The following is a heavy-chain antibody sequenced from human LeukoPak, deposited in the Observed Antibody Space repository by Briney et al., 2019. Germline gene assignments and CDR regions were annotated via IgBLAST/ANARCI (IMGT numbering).Heavy chain of an antibody. CDR2: GSYTGTS. CDR1: GGSINSYY. Sequence: SETLSLTCTVSGGSINSYYWSWIRQPPGKGLEWIGYGSYTGTSNSNPSLQSRVTISVDTSTQQFSLKLISVTAADTAVYYCARDSAIVGAGDAFDIWGQGTLVIVSS. V-gene: IGHV4-59*01. CDR3: ARDSAIVGAGDAFDI. J-gene: IGHJ3*02. D-gene: IGHD1-26*01.